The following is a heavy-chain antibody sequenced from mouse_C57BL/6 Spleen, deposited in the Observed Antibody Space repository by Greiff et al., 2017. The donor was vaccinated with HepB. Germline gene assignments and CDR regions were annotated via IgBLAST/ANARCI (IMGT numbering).Heavy chain of an antibody. CDR3: ARKGKPYYYAMDY. CDR2: IYPRDGST. Sequence: VQLQQSGPELVKPGASVKLSCKASGYTFTSYDINWVKQRPGQGLEWIGWIYPRDGSTKYNEKFKGKATLTVDTSSSTAYMELHSRTSEEAAVYICARKGKPYYYAMDYWGQGTSVTVSS. CDR1: GYTFTSYD. J-gene: IGHJ4*01. V-gene: IGHV1-85*01.